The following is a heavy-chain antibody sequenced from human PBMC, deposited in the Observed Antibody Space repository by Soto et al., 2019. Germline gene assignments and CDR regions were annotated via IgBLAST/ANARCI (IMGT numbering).Heavy chain of an antibody. J-gene: IGHJ5*02. CDR2: ISLYSDGT. Sequence: ASVKVSCNTSGYTFSNYGITWVRQAPGQPLEWLGWISLYSDGTSYAQKFRGRVSMTTDTSTTTAYMELRSPRSDDTAAYYCARVVPGAEAWFGPWGQGTLVTVSS. CDR1: GYTFSNYG. V-gene: IGHV1-18*01. CDR3: ARVVPGAEAWFGP.